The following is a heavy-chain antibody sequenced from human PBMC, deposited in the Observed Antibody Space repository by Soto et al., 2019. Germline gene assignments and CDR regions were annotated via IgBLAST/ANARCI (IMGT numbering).Heavy chain of an antibody. D-gene: IGHD3-3*01. J-gene: IGHJ3*02. Sequence: SETLSLTCTVSGGSISSYYWSWIRQPPGKGLEWIGYIYYSGSTNYNPSLKSRVTISVDTSKNQFSLKLSSVTAADTAVYYCARDRRFEDFWSVLRAFDIWAQGTMVTVSS. V-gene: IGHV4-59*01. CDR3: ARDRRFEDFWSVLRAFDI. CDR1: GGSISSYY. CDR2: IYYSGST.